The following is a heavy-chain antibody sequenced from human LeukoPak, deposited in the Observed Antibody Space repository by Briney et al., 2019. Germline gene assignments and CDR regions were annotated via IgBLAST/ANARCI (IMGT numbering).Heavy chain of an antibody. Sequence: PGGSLRLSCAASGFTFSNAWMSWVRQAPGKGLEWVSGISGSGVSTYYADSVKGRFTISRDNSKNTLYLQMNSLRAEDTAVYYCAKDGQGPYDSSGYDNYFVYWGQGTLVTVSS. D-gene: IGHD3-22*01. V-gene: IGHV3-23*01. CDR1: GFTFSNAW. CDR3: AKDGQGPYDSSGYDNYFVY. CDR2: ISGSGVST. J-gene: IGHJ4*02.